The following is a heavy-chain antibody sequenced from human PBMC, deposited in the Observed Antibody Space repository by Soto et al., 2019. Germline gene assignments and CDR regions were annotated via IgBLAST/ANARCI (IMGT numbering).Heavy chain of an antibody. Sequence: SETLSLTCTVSGGPIRSYCWSWIRQPPGKGLEWIGYIYYSGSTNYNPSLKSRVTISVDTSKNQFSLKLSSVTAADTAVYYCASLFGVVHDDYWGQGTLVTVSS. V-gene: IGHV4-59*01. CDR3: ASLFGVVHDDY. CDR2: IYYSGST. J-gene: IGHJ4*02. CDR1: GGPIRSYC. D-gene: IGHD3-3*01.